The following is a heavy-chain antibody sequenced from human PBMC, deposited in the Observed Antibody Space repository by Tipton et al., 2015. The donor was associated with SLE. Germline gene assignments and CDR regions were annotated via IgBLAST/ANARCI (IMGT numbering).Heavy chain of an antibody. Sequence: TLSLTCTVSGASISDHYWTWIRQPPGKGLEWIGYIHSSGSTTYTPSLKSRIAISVDTSTMQFSLRLTSVTAADTAVYYCGGGNYFDYYMDVWGKGTTVTVSS. CDR3: GGGNYFDYYMDV. CDR1: GASISDHY. V-gene: IGHV4-4*08. D-gene: IGHD3-22*01. J-gene: IGHJ6*03. CDR2: IHSSGST.